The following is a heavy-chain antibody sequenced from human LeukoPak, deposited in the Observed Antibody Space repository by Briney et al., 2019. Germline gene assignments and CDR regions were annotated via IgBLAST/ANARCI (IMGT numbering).Heavy chain of an antibody. V-gene: IGHV1-2*06. CDR2: INPNSGGT. D-gene: IGHD3-10*01. CDR1: GYTFTGYY. J-gene: IGHJ4*02. CDR3: ARNYGSVRTGIDY. Sequence: ASVKVSCMASGYTFTGYYMHWVRQAPGQGLECMGRINPNSGGTNYAQKFQGRVTMTRDTSTSTAYMELSRLRSDDTAVYYCARNYGSVRTGIDYWGQGTLVTVPS.